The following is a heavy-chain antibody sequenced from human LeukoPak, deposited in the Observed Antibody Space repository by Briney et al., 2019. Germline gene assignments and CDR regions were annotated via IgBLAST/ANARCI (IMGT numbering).Heavy chain of an antibody. Sequence: ASVKVSCKASGGTFSGYAISWVRQAPGQGLEWMGGIIPIFGTANYAQKFQGRVTITADESTSTAYMELSSPRSEDTAVYYCARNYGSGSNDAFDIWGQGTMVSVSS. CDR1: GGTFSGYA. CDR3: ARNYGSGSNDAFDI. V-gene: IGHV1-69*01. D-gene: IGHD3-10*01. CDR2: IIPIFGTA. J-gene: IGHJ3*02.